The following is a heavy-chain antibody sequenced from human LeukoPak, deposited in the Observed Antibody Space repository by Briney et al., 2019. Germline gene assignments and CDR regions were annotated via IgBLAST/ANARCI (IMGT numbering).Heavy chain of an antibody. CDR2: IYYSGST. CDR1: GGSISSYY. Sequence: PSETLSLTCTVSGGSISSYYWSWIRQPPGKGLEWIGYIYYSGSTNYNPSLKSRVTISVDTSKNQFSLKLSSVTAADTAVYYCARRYDFWSGYFYYFDYWGQGTLVTVSS. CDR3: ARRYDFWSGYFYYFDY. V-gene: IGHV4-59*08. D-gene: IGHD3-3*01. J-gene: IGHJ4*02.